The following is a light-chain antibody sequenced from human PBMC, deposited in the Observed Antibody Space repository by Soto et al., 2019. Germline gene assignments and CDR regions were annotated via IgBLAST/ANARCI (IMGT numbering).Light chain of an antibody. CDR3: GAWDNSLTVVV. Sequence: QSVLTQPPSLSAAPGQKVTISCSGSSSNIGRNSVSWYQHLPGTAPKLLIYDNDKRPSGIPDRFSGSKSGTSATLGITGLQTGDEADYYCGAWDNSLTVVVFGGGTKSPS. V-gene: IGLV1-51*01. CDR2: DND. J-gene: IGLJ2*01. CDR1: SSNIGRNS.